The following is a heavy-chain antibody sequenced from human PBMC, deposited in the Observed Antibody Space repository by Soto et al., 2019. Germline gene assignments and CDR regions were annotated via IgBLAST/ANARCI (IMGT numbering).Heavy chain of an antibody. CDR2: ISSSSSTI. D-gene: IGHD6-19*01. CDR3: AREAGTWHLPLNWFDP. Sequence: PGGSLRLSCAASGFTFSSYSMNWVRQAPGKGLEWVSYISSSSSTIYYADSLKGRFTISRDNAKNPLYLQMNSLRDEDTAVYYCAREAGTWHLPLNWFDPWGQGTPVTVSS. J-gene: IGHJ5*02. CDR1: GFTFSSYS. V-gene: IGHV3-48*02.